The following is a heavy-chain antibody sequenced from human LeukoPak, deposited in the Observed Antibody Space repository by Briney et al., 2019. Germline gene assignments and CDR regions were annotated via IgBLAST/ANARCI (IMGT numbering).Heavy chain of an antibody. CDR2: IYPGDSGT. V-gene: IGHV5-51*01. J-gene: IGHJ4*02. CDR3: ARRKDYSLDY. CDR1: GYSFTSYR. Sequence: GESLQISCKGSGYSFTSYRIGWVRQMPGKGLEWMGIIYPGDSGTRYSPSFQGQVTISADKSISTAYLQWSSLKASDTAMYYCARRKDYSLDYWGQGTLVTVSS. D-gene: IGHD4-11*01.